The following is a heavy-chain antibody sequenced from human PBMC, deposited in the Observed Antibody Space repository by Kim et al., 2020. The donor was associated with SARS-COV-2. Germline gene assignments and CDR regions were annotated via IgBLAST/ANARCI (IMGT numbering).Heavy chain of an antibody. J-gene: IGHJ3*02. CDR1: GFTFSSYA. V-gene: IGHV3-23*01. CDR2: ISGSGGST. CDR3: AKWLSSGSYYVGFGAFDI. Sequence: GGSLRLSCAASGFTFSSYAMSWVRQAPGKGLEWVSAISGSGGSTYYADSVKGRFTISRDNSKNTLYLQMNSLRAEDTAVYYCAKWLSSGSYYVGFGAFDIWGQGTMVTVSS. D-gene: IGHD1-26*01.